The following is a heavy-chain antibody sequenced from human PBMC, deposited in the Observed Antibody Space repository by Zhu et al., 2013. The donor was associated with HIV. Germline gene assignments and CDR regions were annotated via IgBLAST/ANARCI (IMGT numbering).Heavy chain of an antibody. CDR2: IIPIFGTA. Sequence: QVQLVQSGAEVKKPGSSVKVSCKASGGTFSSYAISWVRQAPGQGLEWMGGIIPIFGTANYAQKFQGRVTITADESTSTAYMELSSLRSEDTAVYYCAREGIAAAGHLGHPRYYYGMDVWGQGTTVTVSS. J-gene: IGHJ6*02. CDR3: AREGIAAAGHLGHPRYYYGMDV. CDR1: GGTFSSYA. V-gene: IGHV1-69*01. D-gene: IGHD6-13*01.